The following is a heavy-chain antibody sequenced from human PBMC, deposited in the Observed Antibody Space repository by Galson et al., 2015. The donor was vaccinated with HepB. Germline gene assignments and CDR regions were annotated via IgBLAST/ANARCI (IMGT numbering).Heavy chain of an antibody. CDR3: ARGRESSGWSNYRWFDP. D-gene: IGHD6-19*01. CDR1: GYTFTGYY. CDR2: INPNSGGT. Sequence: SVKASCKASGYTFTGYYMHWVRQAPGQGLEWMGWINPNSGGTNYAQKFQGWVTMTRDTSISTAYMELSRLRSDDTAVYYCARGRESSGWSNYRWFDPWGQGTLVTVSS. J-gene: IGHJ5*02. V-gene: IGHV1-2*04.